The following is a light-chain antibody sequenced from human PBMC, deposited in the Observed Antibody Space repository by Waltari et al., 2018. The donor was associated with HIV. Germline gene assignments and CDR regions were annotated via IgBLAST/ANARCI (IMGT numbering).Light chain of an antibody. CDR1: QSVSSNY. J-gene: IGKJ4*01. V-gene: IGKV3-20*01. CDR2: GAS. Sequence: EIVLTQSPGTLPLSPGERATLSCRASQSVSSNYLAWYQQRPGQAPRLLIFGASSRATGIPDRFSGSGSGTDFTLTISRLEPEDFAVYYCQQYFRIPPTFGGGTKVEIK. CDR3: QQYFRIPPT.